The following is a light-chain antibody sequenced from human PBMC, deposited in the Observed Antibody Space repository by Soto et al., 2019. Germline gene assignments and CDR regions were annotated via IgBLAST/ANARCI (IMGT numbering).Light chain of an antibody. CDR3: LQDRSHSWT. CDR2: GAS. V-gene: IGKV1-6*01. J-gene: IGKJ1*01. CDR1: QDIRNY. Sequence: AIQVPQSPTSLSASVGDRVTITCRSSQDIRNYLGWYQQKPGKAPQLLIYGASSLQRGVSSRFSGSGFGTDFSLTISSLQPEDSATYYCLQDRSHSWTFGQGTKVEI.